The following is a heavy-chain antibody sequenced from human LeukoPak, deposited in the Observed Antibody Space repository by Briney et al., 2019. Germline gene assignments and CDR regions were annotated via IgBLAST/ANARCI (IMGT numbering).Heavy chain of an antibody. CDR1: GFTFGTYG. D-gene: IGHD5-18*01. V-gene: IGHV3-30*03. CDR2: ISYDGRSK. J-gene: IGHJ4*02. CDR3: VRDPPRDTAMVWKY. Sequence: GGSLRLSCAASGFTFGTYGMHWVRQAPGKGPEWVAVISYDGRSKFYVDSVKGRFTISRDNSENTLYLQMNSLRTEDTAVYYCVRDPPRDTAMVWKYWGQGTLVTVSS.